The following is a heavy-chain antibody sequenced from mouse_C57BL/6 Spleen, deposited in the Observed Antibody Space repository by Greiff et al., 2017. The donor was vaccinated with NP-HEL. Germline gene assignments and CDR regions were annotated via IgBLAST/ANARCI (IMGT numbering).Heavy chain of an antibody. J-gene: IGHJ4*01. CDR1: GYTFTDYY. CDR3: ARGCEDDYDWYAMDY. D-gene: IGHD2-4*01. Sequence: VQLQQSEPELVKPGASVKISCKASGYTFTDYYMNWVKQSHGKSLEWIGDINPNNGGPSYNQKFKGKATLTVDKTSSTAYMELRSLTSEDSAVYYCARGCEDDYDWYAMDYWGQGTSVTVSS. V-gene: IGHV1-26*01. CDR2: INPNNGGP.